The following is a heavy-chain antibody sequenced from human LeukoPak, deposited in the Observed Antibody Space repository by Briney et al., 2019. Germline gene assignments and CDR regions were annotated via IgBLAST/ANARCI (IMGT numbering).Heavy chain of an antibody. V-gene: IGHV3-23*01. Sequence: PGGSLRLSCAASGFTFSSYAMSWVRQAPGKGLEWVSAISGSGGSTYYADSVKGRFTISRDNSKNTLYLQMNSLRAEDTAVYYCAKGRIPRLLWFGELGFDYWGQGTLVTVSS. CDR1: GFTFSSYA. CDR3: AKGRIPRLLWFGELGFDY. J-gene: IGHJ4*02. CDR2: ISGSGGST. D-gene: IGHD3-10*01.